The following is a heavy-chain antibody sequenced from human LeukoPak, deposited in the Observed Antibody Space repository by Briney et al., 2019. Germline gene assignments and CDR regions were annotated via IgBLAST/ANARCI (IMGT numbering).Heavy chain of an antibody. D-gene: IGHD1-26*01. CDR2: INHSRGT. Sequence: PSETLSLTCAVYGGSFSDYYWSWIRQPPGKGLEWIAEINHSRGTNYNPSLKSRVTISVDTSKNQFSLKLSSVTAADTAVYYCARGTVVGATTTSIDYWGQGTLVTVSS. CDR3: ARGTVVGATTTSIDY. J-gene: IGHJ4*02. V-gene: IGHV4-34*01. CDR1: GGSFSDYY.